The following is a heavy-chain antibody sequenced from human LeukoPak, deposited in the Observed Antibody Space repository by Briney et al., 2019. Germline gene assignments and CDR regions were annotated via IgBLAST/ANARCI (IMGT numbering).Heavy chain of an antibody. D-gene: IGHD3-3*01. CDR2: INPNSGDT. J-gene: IGHJ4*02. V-gene: IGHV1-2*06. Sequence: GASVKVSCKASGYTFTGYYIHWVRQAPGQGLEWVGRINPNSGDTNYAQKFQGRVTMTRDTSTTTAHMELIRLTSDDTALYFCARAVPETNYDFWNNCRFDYWGQGIQVTVSS. CDR1: GYTFTGYY. CDR3: ARAVPETNYDFWNNCRFDY.